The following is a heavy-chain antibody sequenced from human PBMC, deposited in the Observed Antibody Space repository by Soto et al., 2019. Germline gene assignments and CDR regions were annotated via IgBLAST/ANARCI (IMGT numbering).Heavy chain of an antibody. Sequence: GGSLRLSCAASGFTFSSYRMHWVRQAPGKGLEWISYISTGSISTYYADSVKGRFTIFRDDAEESLYLQMNSLRDEETAVYYCATLPHLWGQGTLVTVSS. CDR1: GFTFSSYR. CDR2: ISTGSIST. CDR3: ATLPHL. V-gene: IGHV3-48*02. J-gene: IGHJ5*02. D-gene: IGHD3-10*01.